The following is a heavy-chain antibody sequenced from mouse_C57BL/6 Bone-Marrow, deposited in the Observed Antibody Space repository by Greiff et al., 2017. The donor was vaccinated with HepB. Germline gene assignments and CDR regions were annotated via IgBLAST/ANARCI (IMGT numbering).Heavy chain of an antibody. CDR3: ARGGLTTVVATYFDV. CDR1: GYTFTDYN. J-gene: IGHJ1*03. V-gene: IGHV1-22*01. Sequence: EVKLMESGPELVKPGASVKMSCKASGYTFTDYNMHWVKQSHGKSLEWIGYINPNNGGTSYNQKFKGKATLTVNKSSSTACMELRSLTSEDSAVYYCARGGLTTVVATYFDVWGTGTTVTVSS. CDR2: INPNNGGT. D-gene: IGHD1-1*01.